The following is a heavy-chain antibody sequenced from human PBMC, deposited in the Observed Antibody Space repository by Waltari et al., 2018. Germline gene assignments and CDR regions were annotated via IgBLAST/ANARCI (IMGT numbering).Heavy chain of an antibody. CDR2: INHSGST. J-gene: IGHJ6*03. V-gene: IGHV4-34*01. Sequence: QVQLQQWGAGLLKPSETLSLTCAVYGGSFSGYYWSWIRQPPGKGLEWIGEINHSGSTNYNPSRKSRVTISVDTSKNQFSLKLSSVTAADTAVYYCARGGSSSSDYYYYYYMDVWGKGTTVTVSS. D-gene: IGHD6-6*01. CDR3: ARGGSSSSDYYYYYYMDV. CDR1: GGSFSGYY.